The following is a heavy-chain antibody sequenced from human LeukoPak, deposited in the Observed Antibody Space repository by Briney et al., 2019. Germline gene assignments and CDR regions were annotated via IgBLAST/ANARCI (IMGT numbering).Heavy chain of an antibody. CDR3: ARAVGAEFWSGYLYYYYYMDV. Sequence: SETLSLTCTVSGGSISSYYWSWIRQPPGKGLEWIGYIYYSGSTYYNPSLKSRVTISVDTSKNQFSLKLSSVTAADTAVYYCARAVGAEFWSGYLYYYYYMDVWGKGTTVTVSS. V-gene: IGHV4-59*12. CDR1: GGSISSYY. CDR2: IYYSGST. J-gene: IGHJ6*03. D-gene: IGHD3-3*01.